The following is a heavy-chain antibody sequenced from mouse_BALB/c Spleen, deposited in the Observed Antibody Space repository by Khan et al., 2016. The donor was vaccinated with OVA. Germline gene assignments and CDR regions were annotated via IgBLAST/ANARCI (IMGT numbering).Heavy chain of an antibody. J-gene: IGHJ1*01. Sequence: QIPLVQSGPELKKPGETVKISCKASGYTFTNYGVNWVKQAPEKGLKWMGWINTNTGETTYGDDFKGRFAFYLETSASTAYLQINRLKNEDMAKFCCGSARGVLQYGEDFDVWGAGTTVTVSS. CDR2: INTNTGET. CDR3: GSARGVLQYGEDFDV. CDR1: GYTFTNYG. D-gene: IGHD6-1*01. V-gene: IGHV9-1*02.